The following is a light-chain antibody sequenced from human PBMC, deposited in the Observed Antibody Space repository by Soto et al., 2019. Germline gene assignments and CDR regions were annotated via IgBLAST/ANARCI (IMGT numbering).Light chain of an antibody. J-gene: IGLJ2*01. V-gene: IGLV1-44*01. Sequence: QSAVTQPPSVSGTPGQRVTISCSGSSSNIGIHTVNWYQQLPGMAPKLLIYSNNQRPSGVPDRFSASKSGTSASLAISGLQSEDDADYYCASWDDSLNGVLFGRGTKLTVL. CDR2: SNN. CDR1: SSNIGIHT. CDR3: ASWDDSLNGVL.